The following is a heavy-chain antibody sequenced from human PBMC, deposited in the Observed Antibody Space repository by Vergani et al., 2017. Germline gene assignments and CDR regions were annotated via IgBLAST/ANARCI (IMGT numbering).Heavy chain of an antibody. D-gene: IGHD3-10*01. CDR2: IYYSGST. J-gene: IGHJ6*03. Sequence: QLQLQESDPGLVKPSETLSLTCTVSGCSIRSTFYYWGWLRQPPGKGLEWIGTIYYSGSTYYNPSLKSRVTISVDTSKNQLSLKLNSVTAADTAVYYCARHKEPLVHGNYYDYYYMDVWGKGTTVTVSS. V-gene: IGHV4-39*01. CDR1: GCSIRSTFYY. CDR3: ARHKEPLVHGNYYDYYYMDV.